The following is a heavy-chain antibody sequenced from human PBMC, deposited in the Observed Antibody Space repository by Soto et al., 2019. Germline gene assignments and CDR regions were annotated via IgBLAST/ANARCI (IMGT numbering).Heavy chain of an antibody. J-gene: IGHJ5*02. CDR3: ARWWSGSRQGFDP. D-gene: IGHD3-3*01. V-gene: IGHV4-31*03. Sequence: TLSLTCPVSGGSISSGDYYWSWIRQHPGKGLEWIGYIYYSGSTYYNPSLKSRVTISVDTSKNQFSLKLSSVTAADTAVYYCARWWSGSRQGFDPWGQGTLVTVSS. CDR1: GGSISSGDYY. CDR2: IYYSGST.